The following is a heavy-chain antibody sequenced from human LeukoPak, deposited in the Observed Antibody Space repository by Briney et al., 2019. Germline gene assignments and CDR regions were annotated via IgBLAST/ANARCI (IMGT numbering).Heavy chain of an antibody. CDR1: XTFRXYV. D-gene: IGHD3-10*01. V-gene: IGHV3-30-3*01. Sequence: XTFRXYVIHWVRQAPGKGLEWVAVTSSDLNVKLYADSVKGRFTISRDNSRSTLYLQMNSLRPEDTAIYYCAREGYYGSGSPPSLYFDYWGQGTLVTVSS. J-gene: IGHJ4*02. CDR3: AREGYYGSGSPPSLYFDY. CDR2: TSSDLNVK.